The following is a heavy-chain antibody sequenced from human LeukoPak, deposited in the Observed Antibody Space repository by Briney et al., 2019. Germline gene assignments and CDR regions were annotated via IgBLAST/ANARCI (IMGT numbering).Heavy chain of an antibody. Sequence: KTGGSLRLSCAASGFTFSSYSMNWVRQAPGKGLEWVSSISSSSSYIYYADSVKGRFTISRDNAKNSLYLQMNSLGAEDTAVYYCARDGSSGWYMGSWFDPWGQGTLVTVFS. CDR2: ISSSSSYI. CDR1: GFTFSSYS. J-gene: IGHJ5*02. V-gene: IGHV3-21*01. D-gene: IGHD6-19*01. CDR3: ARDGSSGWYMGSWFDP.